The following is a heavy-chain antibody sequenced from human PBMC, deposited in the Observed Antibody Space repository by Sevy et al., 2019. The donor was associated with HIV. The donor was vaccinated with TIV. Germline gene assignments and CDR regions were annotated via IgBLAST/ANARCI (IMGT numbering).Heavy chain of an antibody. D-gene: IGHD3-10*02. CDR3: ARLRCSTYCGPYSDH. V-gene: IGHV6-1*01. CDR2: TYYRSKWYT. CDR1: GDSVSSNSVS. Sequence: SQTLSLTCAISGDSVSSNSVSWNWIRQSPSRGLEWLGRTYYRSKWYTNYAVSVTSRLTINPDTSKNQFSLQLNSVTPEDTALYFCARLRCSTYCGPYSDHWGQGILVTVSS. J-gene: IGHJ4*02.